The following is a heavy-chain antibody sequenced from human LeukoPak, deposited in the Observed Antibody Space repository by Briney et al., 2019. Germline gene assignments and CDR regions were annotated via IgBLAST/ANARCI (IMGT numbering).Heavy chain of an antibody. Sequence: GGSLRLSCAASGFTVSSNYMSWVRQAPGKGLEWVSVIYSGGSTYYADSVKGRFTISRDNSKNTLYLQMNSLRAEDTAVYYCARSRGWLVYDAFDIWGQGTMVTVSS. CDR2: IYSGGST. CDR1: GFTVSSNY. CDR3: ARSRGWLVYDAFDI. J-gene: IGHJ3*02. D-gene: IGHD6-19*01. V-gene: IGHV3-53*01.